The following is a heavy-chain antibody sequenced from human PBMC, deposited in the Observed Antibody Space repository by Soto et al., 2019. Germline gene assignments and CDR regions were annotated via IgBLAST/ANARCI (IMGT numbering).Heavy chain of an antibody. CDR1: GFIFSSCA. CDR2: ISGSGDGS. CDR3: AKHSGSSWGIDY. Sequence: GGSLSLSCAASGFIFSSCAMSWVRQAPGKGLEWVSGISGSGDGSYYADSVKGRFTISRDNSKNTLYLQMNSLRAEDTAVYYCAKHSGSSWGIDYWGQGTLVTVSS. J-gene: IGHJ4*02. V-gene: IGHV3-23*01. D-gene: IGHD6-6*01.